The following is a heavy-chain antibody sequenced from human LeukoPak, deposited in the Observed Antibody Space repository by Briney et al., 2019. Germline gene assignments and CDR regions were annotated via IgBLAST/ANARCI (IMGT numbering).Heavy chain of an antibody. CDR1: GFTFSSYG. J-gene: IGHJ4*02. D-gene: IGHD3-22*01. V-gene: IGHV3-33*01. CDR3: ARDQGYDSSGPDY. CDR2: VWYDGSNK. Sequence: GSLGLSCAASGFTFSSYGMHWVRQAPGKGLEWVAVVWYDGSNKYYADSVKGRFTISRGNSKNTLYLQMNSLRAEDTAVYYCARDQGYDSSGPDYWGQGTLVTVSS.